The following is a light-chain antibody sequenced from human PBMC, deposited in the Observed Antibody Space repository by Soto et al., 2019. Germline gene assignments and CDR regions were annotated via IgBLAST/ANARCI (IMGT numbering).Light chain of an antibody. CDR3: SSYTVINTAV. J-gene: IGLJ3*02. CDR2: EVD. V-gene: IGLV2-14*01. CDR1: TSDVGAYNY. Sequence: QSVLTQPASVSGSPGQSVSISCTGSTSDVGAYNYVAWYQHKPGKAPGLLIYEVDHRPSGISPRFSGSKSGNTASLTISGLQTDDEADYYCSSYTVINTAVFGGGTKLTVL.